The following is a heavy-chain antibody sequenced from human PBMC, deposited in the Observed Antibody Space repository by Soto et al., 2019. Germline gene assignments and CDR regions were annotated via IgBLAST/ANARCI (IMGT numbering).Heavy chain of an antibody. CDR1: GYTFTSYD. D-gene: IGHD2-15*01. Sequence: ASVKVSCKASGYTFTSYDINWVRQATGQGLEWMGWMNPNSGNTGYAQKFQGRVTMTRNTSISTAYMELSSLRSEDTAVYYCARDGCIGGSCYYYYYYYYMDVWGKGTTVTVSS. V-gene: IGHV1-8*01. J-gene: IGHJ6*03. CDR3: ARDGCIGGSCYYYYYYYYMDV. CDR2: MNPNSGNT.